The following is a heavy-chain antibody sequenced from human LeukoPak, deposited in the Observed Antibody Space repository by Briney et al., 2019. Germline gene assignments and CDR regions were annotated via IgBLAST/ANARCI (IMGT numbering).Heavy chain of an antibody. CDR3: AKDKYYYDSSGYPPPAGDY. V-gene: IGHV3-21*04. Sequence: GGSLRLSCAASGFTFSSYSMNWVRQAPGKGLEWVSSISSSSSYIYYADSVKGRFTISRDNAKNSLYLQMNSLRAEDTAVYYCAKDKYYYDSSGYPPPAGDYWGQGTLVTVSS. J-gene: IGHJ4*02. CDR1: GFTFSSYS. CDR2: ISSSSSYI. D-gene: IGHD3-22*01.